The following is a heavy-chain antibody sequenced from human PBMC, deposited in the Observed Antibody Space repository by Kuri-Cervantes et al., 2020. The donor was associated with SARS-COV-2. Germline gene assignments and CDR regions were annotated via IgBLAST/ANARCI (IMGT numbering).Heavy chain of an antibody. CDR1: GFTFSSYD. CDR3: ARDQASSWYVGLIHGY. CDR2: IGTAGVT. Sequence: GESLKISCAGCGFTFSSYDMPWVRQATGKGLEWVSAIGTAGVTYYPGSVMGRFTISRDNSKNTMYLQMNSLRAEDTSVYYCARDQASSWYVGLIHGYWGQGTLVTVSS. V-gene: IGHV3-13*01. D-gene: IGHD6-13*01. J-gene: IGHJ4*02.